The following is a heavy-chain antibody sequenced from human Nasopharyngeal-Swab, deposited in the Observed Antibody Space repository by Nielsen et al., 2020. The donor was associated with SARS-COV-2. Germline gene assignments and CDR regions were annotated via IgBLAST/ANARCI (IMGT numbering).Heavy chain of an antibody. Sequence: ASVKVSCKASGYTFTSYGISWVRQAPGQGLEWMGWISSYNGNTNYAQKLQGRVTMTTDTSTSTAYMALRSRRSDDTAVYYCARDFRVTAMDLPDYWGQGTLVTVSS. CDR3: ARDFRVTAMDLPDY. CDR1: GYTFTSYG. J-gene: IGHJ4*02. D-gene: IGHD5-18*01. CDR2: ISSYNGNT. V-gene: IGHV1-18*01.